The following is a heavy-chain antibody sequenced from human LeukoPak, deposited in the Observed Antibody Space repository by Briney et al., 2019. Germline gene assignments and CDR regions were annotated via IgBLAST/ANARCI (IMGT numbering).Heavy chain of an antibody. Sequence: PGGSLRLSCAASGFTFSNYNMNWVRQAPGKGLEWVSYISSSSSTIYYADSVKGRFTISRDNAKNSLYLQMNSLRDEDTAVYYCARARASGRSGFDYWGQGALVTVSS. D-gene: IGHD2-15*01. CDR1: GFTFSNYN. CDR3: ARARASGRSGFDY. J-gene: IGHJ4*02. V-gene: IGHV3-48*02. CDR2: ISSSSSTI.